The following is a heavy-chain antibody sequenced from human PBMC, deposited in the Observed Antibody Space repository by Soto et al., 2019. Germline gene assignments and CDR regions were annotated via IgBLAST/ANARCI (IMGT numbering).Heavy chain of an antibody. J-gene: IGHJ4*02. D-gene: IGHD4-4*01. V-gene: IGHV3-74*01. Sequence: GSLRLSCAASGFTFSSYWMHWVRQAPGKGLVWVSRINSDGSSTSYADSVKGRFTISRDNAKNTLYLQMNSLRAEDTAVYYCARDLVSGGVTTSSIRDYWGQGTLVTVSS. CDR3: ARDLVSGGVTTSSIRDY. CDR1: GFTFSSYW. CDR2: INSDGSST.